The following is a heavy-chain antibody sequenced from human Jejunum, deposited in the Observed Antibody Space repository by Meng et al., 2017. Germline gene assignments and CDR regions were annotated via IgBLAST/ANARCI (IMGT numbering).Heavy chain of an antibody. CDR1: RLMFNNYV. J-gene: IGHJ1*01. CDR2: IYGSGEVT. V-gene: IGHV3-23*01. Sequence: GESLKISCAASRLMFNNYVMAWVRQAPGKGLEWVSSIYGSGEVTYYADSVKGRFTISRDNSRNTLDLQMNSLRVEDTAVYYCANDLGVSKGYNSGWFVSEHFYYWGQGTLVTVSS. CDR3: ANDLGVSKGYNSGWFVSEHFYY. D-gene: IGHD6-19*01.